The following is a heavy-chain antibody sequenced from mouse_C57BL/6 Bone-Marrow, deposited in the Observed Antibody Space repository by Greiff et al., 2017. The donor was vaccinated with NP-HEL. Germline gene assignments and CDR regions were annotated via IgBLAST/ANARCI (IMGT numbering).Heavy chain of an antibody. CDR1: EYEFPSHD. CDR3: ARHGYDDPFYAMDY. J-gene: IGHJ4*01. Sequence: EVKLQESGGGLVQPGESLKLSCESNEYEFPSHDMSWVRKTPEKRLELVAAINSDGGSTYYPDTMERRFIISRDNTKKTLYLQMSSLRSDDTALYYCARHGYDDPFYAMDYWGQGTSVTVSS. V-gene: IGHV5-2*01. CDR2: INSDGGST. D-gene: IGHD2-2*01.